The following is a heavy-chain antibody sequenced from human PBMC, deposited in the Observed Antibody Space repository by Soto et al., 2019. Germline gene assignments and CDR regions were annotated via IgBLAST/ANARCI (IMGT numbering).Heavy chain of an antibody. V-gene: IGHV1-69*01. CDR1: GGSFSNYA. CDR2: IIPMFGIG. D-gene: IGHD1-26*01. Sequence: QVQLVQSGAEVKMPGSSVRVSCKASGGSFSNYAISWVRQAPGQGLEWMGGIIPMFGIGNYAEKFLGRVTITAGASTSTSNMELSSLRSESTAAYFCAIAHRENYFYGMDVWGQGPTVTVSS. CDR3: AIAHRENYFYGMDV. J-gene: IGHJ6*02.